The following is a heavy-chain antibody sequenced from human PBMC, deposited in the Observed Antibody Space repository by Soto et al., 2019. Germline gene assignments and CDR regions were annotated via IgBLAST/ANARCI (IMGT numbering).Heavy chain of an antibody. D-gene: IGHD3-16*01. CDR3: ASGDYFDY. J-gene: IGHJ4*02. V-gene: IGHV4-39*01. CDR1: GGSISSSSYY. CDR2: IYYSGST. Sequence: QLQLQESGPGLVKPSEPLSLTCPVPGGSISSSSYYWGWIRQPPGKGLEGIGSIYYSGSTYYNPSLKSRVTISVDTSKNQFSLKLSSVTAADTAVYYCASGDYFDYWGQGTLVTVSS.